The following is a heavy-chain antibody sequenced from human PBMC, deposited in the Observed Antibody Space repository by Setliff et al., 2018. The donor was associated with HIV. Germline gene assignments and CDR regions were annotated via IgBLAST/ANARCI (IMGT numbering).Heavy chain of an antibody. CDR1: ELTVTTNY. V-gene: IGHV3-53*01. D-gene: IGHD2-15*01. Sequence: PSETLRLSCAAYELTVTTNYLSWVRQAPGKGLEWVSAIYSGGDTFYADSVKGRFTISRDSSKNTLSLQMDSLRADDTAMYYCAREDYSAGAFDVWGPGTLVTVSS. J-gene: IGHJ3*01. CDR2: IYSGGDT. CDR3: AREDYSAGAFDV.